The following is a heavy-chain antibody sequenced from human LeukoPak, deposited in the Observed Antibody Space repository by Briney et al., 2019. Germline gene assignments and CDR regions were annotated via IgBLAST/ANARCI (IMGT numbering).Heavy chain of an antibody. CDR3: ATSGQLDY. J-gene: IGHJ4*02. D-gene: IGHD6-13*01. Sequence: GGSLRLSCAASGFTVSSSHMSWVRQAPGKGLEWVSVIYSGGSTYYADSVKGRFTISRDNSKITLYLQMNSLRAEDTAVYYCATSGQLDYWGQGTLVTVSS. V-gene: IGHV3-53*01. CDR1: GFTVSSSH. CDR2: IYSGGST.